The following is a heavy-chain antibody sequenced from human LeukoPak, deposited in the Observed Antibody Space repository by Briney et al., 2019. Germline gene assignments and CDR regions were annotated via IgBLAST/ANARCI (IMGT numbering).Heavy chain of an antibody. D-gene: IGHD2-15*01. CDR1: GFTFSTYP. CDR2: INHSGIT. Sequence: GSLRLSCAASGFTFSTYPMHWVRQAPGKGLEWIGEINHSGITDYNPSLRSRVTISVDTSKNQFSLKLSSVTAADTAIYYCARAVIVVAAATQRNWFDPWGQGTLVTVSS. V-gene: IGHV4-34*01. CDR3: ARAVIVVAAATQRNWFDP. J-gene: IGHJ5*02.